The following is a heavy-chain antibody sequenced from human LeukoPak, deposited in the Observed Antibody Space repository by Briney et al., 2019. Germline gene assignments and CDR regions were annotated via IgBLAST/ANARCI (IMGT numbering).Heavy chain of an antibody. V-gene: IGHV3-30-3*01. J-gene: IGHJ4*02. Sequence: PGGSLRLSCAVSGFTFSNYVMHWVLQAPGRQAPGNGLEWLAVVSSDGSNKYYADSVKGRFTISRDNSKNTLYLQMNSLRAEDTAVYYCARARGYCSSTSCPHPFDYWGQGTLVTVSS. CDR1: GFTFSNYV. CDR2: VSSDGSNK. D-gene: IGHD2-2*01. CDR3: ARARGYCSSTSCPHPFDY.